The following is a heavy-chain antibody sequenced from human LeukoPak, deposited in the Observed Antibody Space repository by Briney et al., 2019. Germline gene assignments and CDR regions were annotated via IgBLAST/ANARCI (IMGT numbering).Heavy chain of an antibody. J-gene: IGHJ4*02. V-gene: IGHV4-39*07. CDR3: ARGFTMVRGVIGY. CDR1: GGSISSYY. Sequence: SETLSLTCTVSGGSISSYYWSWIRQPPGKGLEWIGSIYYSGSTYYNPSLKSRVTISVDTSKNQFSLKLSSVTAADTAVYYCARGFTMVRGVIGYWGQGTLVTVPS. D-gene: IGHD3-10*01. CDR2: IYYSGST.